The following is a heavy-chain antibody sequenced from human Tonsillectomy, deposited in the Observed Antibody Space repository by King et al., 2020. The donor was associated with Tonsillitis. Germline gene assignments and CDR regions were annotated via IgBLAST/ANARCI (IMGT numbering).Heavy chain of an antibody. V-gene: IGHV3-23*04. J-gene: IGHJ4*02. Sequence: VQLVESGGGLIQPGGSLSLSCAASGFTFSNYAMNWVRQTPRKGLEWVSVISASGTTTYYADSVKGRFTISIDNSRNTLFLQMNSLRDEDTAVYYCAKYPDTILGGSKFWGQGTLVTVSS. CDR3: AKYPDTILGGSKF. CDR2: ISASGTTT. CDR1: GFTFSNYA. D-gene: IGHD3-3*01.